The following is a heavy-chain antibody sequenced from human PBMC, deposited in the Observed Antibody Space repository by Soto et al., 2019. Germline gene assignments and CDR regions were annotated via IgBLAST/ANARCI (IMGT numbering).Heavy chain of an antibody. CDR1: GGSISSGDYY. CDR3: ARDLDTATYFDY. D-gene: IGHD5-18*01. Sequence: SETLSLTCTVSGGSISSGDYYWSWIRQVPGKGLEWIGFIHYSGSSYYNPSLKSRVTISVDTSKNQFSLKLDSVTAADTAVYYCARDLDTATYFDYWGHGTLVTVSS. J-gene: IGHJ4*01. CDR2: IHYSGSS. V-gene: IGHV4-30-4*08.